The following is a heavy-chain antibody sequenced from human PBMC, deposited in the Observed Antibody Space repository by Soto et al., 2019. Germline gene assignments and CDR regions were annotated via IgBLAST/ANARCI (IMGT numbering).Heavy chain of an antibody. CDR3: ARTIAAASSTHLPFDY. J-gene: IGHJ4*02. Sequence: QVQLQQSGPGLVKPSQTLSLTCAISGDSVSSNSAAWNWIRQSPPRGLEWLGRTYYRSKWYNNYAVSVQSRITLHPDTSKNQFSLQLNCVTPEDTAVYYCARTIAAASSTHLPFDYWVQGTLVTVSS. D-gene: IGHD6-13*01. CDR1: GDSVSSNSAA. CDR2: TYYRSKWYN. V-gene: IGHV6-1*01.